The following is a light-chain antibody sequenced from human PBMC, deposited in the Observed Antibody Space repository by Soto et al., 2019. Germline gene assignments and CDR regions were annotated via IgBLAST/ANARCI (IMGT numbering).Light chain of an antibody. CDR1: QSVSSN. V-gene: IGKV3-15*01. CDR3: QHYNNWPRT. Sequence: EIVMTQSPATLSVSPGERATLSCRASQSVSSNLVWYQQKPGQAPRLLIYGASTRATGIPARFSGSWSGTEFTLTISSLQSEDFAVYYCQHYNNWPRTFGQGTKVEIK. J-gene: IGKJ1*01. CDR2: GAS.